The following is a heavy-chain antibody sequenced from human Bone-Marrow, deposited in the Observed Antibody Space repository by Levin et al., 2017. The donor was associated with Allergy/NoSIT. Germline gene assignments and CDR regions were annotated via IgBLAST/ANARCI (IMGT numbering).Heavy chain of an antibody. CDR2: ISYNGHT. V-gene: IGHV4-59*01. CDR3: ARGGDYSSSWYYWKRGAFDS. J-gene: IGHJ3*01. Sequence: SETLSLTCSVSGGSITNYYWGWIRQPPGKGLEWIGYISYNGHTTYNPSLKSRVIISVDTPKNQFSLKLSSVTAADTAVYFCARGGDYSSSWYYWKRGAFDSWGQGTMVSISS. CDR1: GGSITNYY. D-gene: IGHD6-13*01.